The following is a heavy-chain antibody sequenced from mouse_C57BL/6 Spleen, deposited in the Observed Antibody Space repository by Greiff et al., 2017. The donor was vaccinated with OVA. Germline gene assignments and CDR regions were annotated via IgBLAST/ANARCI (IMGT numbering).Heavy chain of an antibody. D-gene: IGHD2-1*01. V-gene: IGHV1-81*01. J-gene: IGHJ2*01. CDR3: ALLLHDY. Sequence: VKVVESGAELARPGASVKLSCKASGYTFTSYGISWVKQRTGQGLEWIGEIYPRSGNTYYNEKFKGKATLTADKSSSTAYMELRSLTSEDSAVYFCALLLHDYWGQGTTLTVSS. CDR1: GYTFTSYG. CDR2: IYPRSGNT.